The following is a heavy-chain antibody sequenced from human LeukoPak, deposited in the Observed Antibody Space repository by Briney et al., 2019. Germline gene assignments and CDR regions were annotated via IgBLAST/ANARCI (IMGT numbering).Heavy chain of an antibody. Sequence: GGSLRLSCAASGLTFSSYAMSWVRQAPGKGLEWVSAISGSGGSTYYADSVKGRFTISRDNSRNTLYLQMNSLRAEDTAVYYCAKDGDVTGKGDYFDYWGQGTLVTVSS. V-gene: IGHV3-23*01. CDR3: AKDGDVTGKGDYFDY. CDR2: ISGSGGST. J-gene: IGHJ4*02. D-gene: IGHD1-20*01. CDR1: GLTFSSYA.